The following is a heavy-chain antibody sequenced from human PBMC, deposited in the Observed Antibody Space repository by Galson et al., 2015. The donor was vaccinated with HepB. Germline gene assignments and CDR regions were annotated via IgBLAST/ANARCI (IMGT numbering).Heavy chain of an antibody. CDR1: GFTFSSYA. CDR3: AKGENYYDSSGSPDYI. D-gene: IGHD3-22*01. J-gene: IGHJ3*02. V-gene: IGHV3-30-3*01. Sequence: SLRLSCAASGFTFSSYAMHWVRQAPGKGLEWVAVISYDGSNKYYADSVKGRFTISRDNSKNTLYLQMNSLRAEDTAVYYCAKGENYYDSSGSPDYIWGQGTMVTVSS. CDR2: ISYDGSNK.